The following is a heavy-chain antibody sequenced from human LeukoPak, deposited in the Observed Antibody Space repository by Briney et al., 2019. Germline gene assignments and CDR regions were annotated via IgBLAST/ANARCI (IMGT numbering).Heavy chain of an antibody. V-gene: IGHV4-39*01. CDR2: IYYSGST. J-gene: IGHJ5*02. CDR3: ASGYSYGRWFDP. D-gene: IGHD5-18*01. CDR1: GGSLSFYY. Sequence: SETLSLTCGVSGGSLSFYYWSWIRQPPGKGLEWIGSIYYSGSTYYNPSLKSRVTISVDTSKNQFSLKLSSVTAADTAVYYCASGYSYGRWFDPWGQGTLVTVSS.